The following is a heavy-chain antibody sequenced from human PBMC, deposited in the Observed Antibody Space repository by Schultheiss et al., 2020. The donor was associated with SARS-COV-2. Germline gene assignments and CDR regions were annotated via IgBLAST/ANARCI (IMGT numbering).Heavy chain of an antibody. D-gene: IGHD5-12*01. CDR2: ISAYNGNT. J-gene: IGHJ4*02. CDR1: GYTFTSYG. CDR3: ARVHSGYFVGGSFDY. V-gene: IGHV1-18*04. Sequence: ASVKVSCKASGYTFTSYGISWVRQAPGQGLEWMGWISAYNGNTNYAQKLQGRVTMTTDTSTSTAYMELRSLRSDDTAVYYCARVHSGYFVGGSFDYWGQGTLVTVSS.